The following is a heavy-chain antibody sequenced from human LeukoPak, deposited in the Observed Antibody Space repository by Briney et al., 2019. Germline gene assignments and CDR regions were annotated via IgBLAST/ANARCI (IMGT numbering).Heavy chain of an antibody. CDR1: GGSTSSYY. CDR3: ARDVGYEVPAAIVY. D-gene: IGHD2-2*01. Sequence: SETLSLTCTVSGGSTSSYYWSWIRQPPGKGLEWIGYIYYSGSTNYNPSLKSRVTISVDTSKNQFSLKLSSVTAADTAVYYCARDVGYEVPAAIVYWGQGTLVTVSS. V-gene: IGHV4-59*01. J-gene: IGHJ4*02. CDR2: IYYSGST.